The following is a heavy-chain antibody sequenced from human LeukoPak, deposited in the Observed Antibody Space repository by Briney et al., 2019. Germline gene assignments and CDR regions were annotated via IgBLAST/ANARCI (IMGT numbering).Heavy chain of an antibody. V-gene: IGHV3-30-3*01. Sequence: PGGSLRLSCAASGFTFSSYAMHWVRQAPGKGLEWVAVISYDGSNKYYADSVKGRFTISRDNSKNTLYLQMNSLRAEDTAVYYCASEKWHPNFWSGYYTFHFDYWGQGTLVTVSS. CDR2: ISYDGSNK. CDR1: GFTFSSYA. J-gene: IGHJ4*02. D-gene: IGHD3-3*01. CDR3: ASEKWHPNFWSGYYTFHFDY.